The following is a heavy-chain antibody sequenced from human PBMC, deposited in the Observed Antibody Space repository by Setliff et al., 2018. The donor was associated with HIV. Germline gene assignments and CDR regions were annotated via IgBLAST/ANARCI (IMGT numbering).Heavy chain of an antibody. CDR2: IYPYDSDT. CDR1: GYSFSNYW. V-gene: IGHV5-51*01. D-gene: IGHD3-3*01. Sequence: ESLKISCKASGYSFSNYWIGWVRQMPGKGLEWMGIIYPYDSDTRYNPSFQGHVTISADKSISTAYVQWSGLKASDTAIYYCARRPYYDSWSGHQAFDVWGQGTMVTVSS. J-gene: IGHJ3*01. CDR3: ARRPYYDSWSGHQAFDV.